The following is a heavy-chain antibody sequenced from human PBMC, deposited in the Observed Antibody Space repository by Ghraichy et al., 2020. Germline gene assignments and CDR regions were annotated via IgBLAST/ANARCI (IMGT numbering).Heavy chain of an antibody. J-gene: IGHJ4*02. V-gene: IGHV6-1*01. CDR2: IFYRSEWYY. CDR1: GDSVSNNRAA. Sequence: SQTLSLTCAISGDSVSNNRAAWNWIRQSPLRGLEFLGRIFYRSEWYYDYAESVKGRITINPDTSKNQLSLQLKSVIPEDTAVYYCARWSDTSGWYAFDHWGQGTLVTVPS. D-gene: IGHD6-19*01. CDR3: ARWSDTSGWYAFDH.